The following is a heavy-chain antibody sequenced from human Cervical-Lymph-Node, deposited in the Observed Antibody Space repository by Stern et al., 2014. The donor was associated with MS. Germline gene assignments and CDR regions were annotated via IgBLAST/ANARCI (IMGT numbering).Heavy chain of an antibody. V-gene: IGHV3-33*01. J-gene: IGHJ1*01. Sequence: VQLVESGGGVVQPGRSLRLYCAASGFTFSSSGMHWVRQAPGKGLEWLAVIWYDGSNRYYADSVKGRFTISRDNSKNTLYLQMNSLRAEDTAVYYGAREGGTTAEYFQHWGQGTLVTVSS. CDR3: AREGGTTAEYFQH. CDR2: IWYDGSNR. D-gene: IGHD2-15*01. CDR1: GFTFSSSG.